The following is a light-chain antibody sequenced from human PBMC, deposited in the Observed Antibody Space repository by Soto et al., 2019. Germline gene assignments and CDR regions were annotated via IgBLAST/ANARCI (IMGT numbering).Light chain of an antibody. Sequence: LMTQSPDSLPVSLGERAAFNCKSSQSVLFAPTNKSHLAWFQQKRGQPPRLLIYWASTRESGIPGRFSGSGSGTDFTLTISSLQAEDVAVYYCQQYYSTPLTFGGGTKVDTK. V-gene: IGKV4-1*01. J-gene: IGKJ4*01. CDR2: WAS. CDR3: QQYYSTPLT. CDR1: QSVLFAPTNKSH.